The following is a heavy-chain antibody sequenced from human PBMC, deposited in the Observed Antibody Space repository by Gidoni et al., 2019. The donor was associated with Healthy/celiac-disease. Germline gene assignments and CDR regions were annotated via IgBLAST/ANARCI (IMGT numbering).Heavy chain of an antibody. J-gene: IGHJ4*02. V-gene: IGHV3-30-3*01. D-gene: IGHD5-18*01. CDR1: GFTFSSYA. Sequence: QVQLVESGGGVVQPGRSLRLSWAASGFTFSSYAMHWVRQAPGKGLEWVAVISYDGSNKYYADSVKGRFTISRDNSKNTLYLQMNSLRAEDTAVYYCARDLPTAMATSFFYYWGQGTLVTVSS. CDR2: ISYDGSNK. CDR3: ARDLPTAMATSFFYY.